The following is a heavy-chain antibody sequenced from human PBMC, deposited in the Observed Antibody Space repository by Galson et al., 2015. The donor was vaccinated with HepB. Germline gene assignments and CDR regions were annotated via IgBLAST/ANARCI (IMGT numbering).Heavy chain of an antibody. V-gene: IGHV3-30*02. J-gene: IGHJ4*02. CDR2: IRYDGSNK. CDR3: ASVKPGRGVLTPNFDY. CDR1: GFTFSSYG. D-gene: IGHD3-10*01. Sequence: SLRLSCAASGFTFSSYGMHWVRQAPGKGLEWVAFIRYDGSNKYYADSVKGRFTISRDNSKNTLYLQMNSLRAEDTAVYYCASVKPGRGVLTPNFDYWGQGTLVTVSS.